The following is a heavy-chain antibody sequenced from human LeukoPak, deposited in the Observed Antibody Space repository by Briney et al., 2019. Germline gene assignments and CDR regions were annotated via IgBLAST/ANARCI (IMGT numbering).Heavy chain of an antibody. CDR3: ARDQWDDAFDI. J-gene: IGHJ3*02. D-gene: IGHD1-26*01. V-gene: IGHV4-39*07. CDR2: IYYSGST. CDR1: GGSISSSGYY. Sequence: SETLSLTCTVSGGSISSSGYYWGWIRQPPGKGLEWIGSIYYSGSTYYNPSLKSRVTISVDTSKNQFSLKLSSVTAADTAVYYCARDQWDDAFDIWGQGTMVTVSS.